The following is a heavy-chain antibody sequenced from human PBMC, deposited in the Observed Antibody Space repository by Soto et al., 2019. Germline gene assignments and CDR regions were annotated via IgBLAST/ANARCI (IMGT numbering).Heavy chain of an antibody. CDR3: ARGPRRHYSDY. CDR2: IYPGDSDT. CDR1: GYTFTDDW. J-gene: IGHJ4*02. Sequence: GESLKISCKASGYTFTDDWIGWVRQMPGKGLEWMGIIYPGDSDTRYSPSLQGQDTISADKSVNTAYLQWSSLKASDTAMYYCARGPRRHYSDYCGQGTLVTVSS. V-gene: IGHV5-51*01.